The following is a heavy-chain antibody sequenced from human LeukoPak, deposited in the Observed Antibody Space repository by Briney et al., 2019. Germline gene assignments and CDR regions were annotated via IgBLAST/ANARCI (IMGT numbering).Heavy chain of an antibody. V-gene: IGHV4-61*02. CDR2: IYAGGRS. CDR3: ASDHSGWLGLGY. Sequence: SETLSLTCTVSNVSISSGSHYWNWIRQPAGKGLEWMGRIYAGGRSNYNPSLRSRVTISVDTSKNQFSLRLSSVTATDTGVYYCASDHSGWLGLGYWGLGTLVTVSS. J-gene: IGHJ4*02. CDR1: NVSISSGSHY. D-gene: IGHD6-19*01.